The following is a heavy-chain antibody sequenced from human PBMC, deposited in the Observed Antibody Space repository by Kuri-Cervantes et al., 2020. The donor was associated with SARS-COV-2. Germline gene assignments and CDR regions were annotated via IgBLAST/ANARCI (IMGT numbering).Heavy chain of an antibody. CDR2: INTTTGNP. J-gene: IGHJ4*02. CDR3: ARGPYGSGSYYTDY. CDR1: GYTFTSYA. D-gene: IGHD3-10*01. V-gene: IGHV7-4-1*02. Sequence: ASVKVSCKASGYTFTSYAMNWVRQAPGQGLEWMGWINTTTGNPTYAQGFTGRFVFSLDTSVSTAYLQISSLKAEDTAVYYCARGPYGSGSYYTDYWGQGTLVTVSS.